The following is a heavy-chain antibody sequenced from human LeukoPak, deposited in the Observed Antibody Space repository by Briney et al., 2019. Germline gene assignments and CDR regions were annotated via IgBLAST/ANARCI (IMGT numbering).Heavy chain of an antibody. J-gene: IGHJ6*02. CDR2: ISAYNGNT. Sequence: ASVKVSCKASGYTFTSYGISWVRQAPGQGLEWMGWISAYNGNTNYAQKLQGRVTMTTDTSTSTAYMELRSLRSDDTAVYYCARAPSRNYYYYGMDVWGQGTTVTVSS. V-gene: IGHV1-18*01. CDR3: ARAPSRNYYYYGMDV. CDR1: GYTFTSYG.